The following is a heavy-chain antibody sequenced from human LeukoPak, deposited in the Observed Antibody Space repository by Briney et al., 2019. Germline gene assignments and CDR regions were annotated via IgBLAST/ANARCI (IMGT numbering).Heavy chain of an antibody. CDR2: INHSGST. J-gene: IGHJ4*02. CDR1: GGSFRSYY. Sequence: SETLSLTCGVYGGSFRSYYWNWIRQPPGKGLEWIGEINHSGSTNYNPSLKSRVTMSVDTSKKQFSLKLSSVTAAHTAVYYCASQHCTSTTCYAYFDYWGQGTLVTVSS. CDR3: ASQHCTSTTCYAYFDY. V-gene: IGHV4-34*01. D-gene: IGHD2-2*01.